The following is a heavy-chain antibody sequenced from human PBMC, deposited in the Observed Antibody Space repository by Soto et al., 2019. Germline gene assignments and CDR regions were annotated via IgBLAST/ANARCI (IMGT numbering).Heavy chain of an antibody. CDR3: ARTEIAAAGGRWFDP. J-gene: IGHJ5*02. CDR2: IYTSGST. Sequence: SETLSLTCTVSGDSISSYYWNWIRQPAGKGLEWIGRIYTSGSTIYNPSLRSRVTMSVDTSKNQFSLKLNSVTAADTAVYYCARTEIAAAGGRWFDPWGQGTLVTVSS. V-gene: IGHV4-4*07. D-gene: IGHD6-13*01. CDR1: GDSISSYY.